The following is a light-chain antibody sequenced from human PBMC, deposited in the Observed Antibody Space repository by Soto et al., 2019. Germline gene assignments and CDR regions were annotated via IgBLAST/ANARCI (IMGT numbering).Light chain of an antibody. CDR2: GAS. CDR3: QQYGTSPLT. Sequence: EIVLTQSPGTLSLSPGERATLSCRASQSVSSSYLAWYQQKPGQAPRLLMYGASSRATGIPDRFSGRGSGTDFTLTISGLDPEDFAVYYCQQYGTSPLTFGGGTKVEIK. V-gene: IGKV3-20*01. J-gene: IGKJ4*01. CDR1: QSVSSSY.